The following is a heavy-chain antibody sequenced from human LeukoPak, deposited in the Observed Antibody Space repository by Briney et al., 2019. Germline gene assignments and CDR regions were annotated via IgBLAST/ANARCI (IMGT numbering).Heavy chain of an antibody. J-gene: IGHJ4*02. Sequence: GGSLRLSCAASGFTFDDYAMHWVRQAPGKGLEWVSGISWNSGSIGYADSVKGRFTISRDNAKNSLYLQMNSLRAEDTALYYCAKGPTHTAVVNNFDYWGQGTLVTVSS. CDR1: GFTFDDYA. V-gene: IGHV3-9*01. CDR2: ISWNSGSI. D-gene: IGHD5-18*01. CDR3: AKGPTHTAVVNNFDY.